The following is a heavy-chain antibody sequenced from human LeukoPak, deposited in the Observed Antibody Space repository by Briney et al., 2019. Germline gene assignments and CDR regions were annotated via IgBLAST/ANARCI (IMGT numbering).Heavy chain of an antibody. J-gene: IGHJ3*02. CDR2: IYYSGST. Sequence: SQTLSLTCTVSGGSISSGGYYWSWIRQHPGKGLEWIGYIYYSGSTYYNPSLKSRVTISVDTSKNQFSPKLSSVTAADTAVYYCAREVSSYYDFWSGPTQGAFDIWGQGTMVTVSS. V-gene: IGHV4-31*03. D-gene: IGHD3-3*01. CDR1: GGSISSGGYY. CDR3: AREVSSYYDFWSGPTQGAFDI.